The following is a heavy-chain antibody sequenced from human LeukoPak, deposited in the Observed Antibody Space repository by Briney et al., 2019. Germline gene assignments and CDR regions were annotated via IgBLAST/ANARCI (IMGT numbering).Heavy chain of an antibody. CDR2: VYPGDSDT. D-gene: IGHD5-18*01. J-gene: IGHJ4*02. Sequence: GESLRISCKGSGDSFNTYWIGWVRQMPGKGLEWMRLVYPGDSDTRYSPSFQGQVAFSADKSISTAYLQWSSLKASDTAIYYCVRHGGYTSSAVSDYWGQGTLVTVSS. CDR3: VRHGGYTSSAVSDY. CDR1: GDSFNTYW. V-gene: IGHV5-51*01.